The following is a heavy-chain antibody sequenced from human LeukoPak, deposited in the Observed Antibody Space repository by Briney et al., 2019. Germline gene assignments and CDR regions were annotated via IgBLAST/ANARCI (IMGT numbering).Heavy chain of an antibody. CDR1: GFTFSSYW. Sequence: GGSLRLSCAASGFTFSSYWMSWVRQAPGKGLEWVANIKQDGSEKYYVDSVKGRFTISRDNAKNSLYLQMNSLRAEDTAVYYCARGHSSSWYSHYYYYGMDVWGQGTTVTVSS. J-gene: IGHJ6*02. V-gene: IGHV3-7*01. CDR2: IKQDGSEK. CDR3: ARGHSSSWYSHYYYYGMDV. D-gene: IGHD6-13*01.